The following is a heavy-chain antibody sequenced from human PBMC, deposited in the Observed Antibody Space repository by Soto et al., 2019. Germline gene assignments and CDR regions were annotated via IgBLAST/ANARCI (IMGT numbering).Heavy chain of an antibody. J-gene: IGHJ6*02. CDR3: AREIVYCSGGSCYSRAAYYYYYGMDV. Sequence: SETLSLTCTVSGGSISSSSYYWGWIRQPPGKGLEWIGSIYYSGSTYYNPSLKSRVTISVDTSKNQFSLKLSPVTAAETAVYYCAREIVYCSGGSCYSRAAYYYYYGMDVWGQGTTVTVSS. V-gene: IGHV4-39*01. D-gene: IGHD2-15*01. CDR1: GGSISSSSYY. CDR2: IYYSGST.